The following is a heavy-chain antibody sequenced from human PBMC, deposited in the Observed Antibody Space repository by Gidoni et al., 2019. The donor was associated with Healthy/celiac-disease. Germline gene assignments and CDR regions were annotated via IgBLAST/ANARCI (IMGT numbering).Heavy chain of an antibody. CDR2: IRGSGGIT. J-gene: IGHJ4*02. D-gene: IGHD1-26*01. Sequence: EVQLLESGGGLVQPGGSLRLSCAASGSTFSSHAMSWVRQAPGKGLEWVSAIRGSGGITYYADSVKGRFTISRDNSKNTLYLQMNSLRAEDTAVYYCAKASGDSGSYSEEWGAFDYWGQGTLVTVSS. CDR3: AKASGDSGSYSEEWGAFDY. V-gene: IGHV3-23*01. CDR1: GSTFSSHA.